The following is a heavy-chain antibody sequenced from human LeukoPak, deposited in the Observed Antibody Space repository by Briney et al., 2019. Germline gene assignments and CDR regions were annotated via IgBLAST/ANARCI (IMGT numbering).Heavy chain of an antibody. CDR1: GYSFTSYW. D-gene: IGHD3-22*01. CDR3: ARPNDSSGNTPWYFDY. V-gene: IGHV5-51*01. J-gene: IGHJ4*02. CDR2: IYPGDSDT. Sequence: GESLKISCKGSGYSFTSYWIGWVRQMPGKGLEWMGIIYPGDSDTRYSPSFQGQVTISADKSISTAYLQWSSLKAPDTAMYYCARPNDSSGNTPWYFDYWGQGTLVTVSS.